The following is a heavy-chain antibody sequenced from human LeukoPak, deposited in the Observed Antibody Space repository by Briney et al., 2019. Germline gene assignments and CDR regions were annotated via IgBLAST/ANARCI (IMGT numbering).Heavy chain of an antibody. CDR2: TYYRSKWYN. CDR3: ARVGYSGRSYFDY. CDR1: GDSVSSNSAA. J-gene: IGHJ4*02. D-gene: IGHD1-26*01. Sequence: SQTLSLTCAMSGDSVSSNSAAWNWIRQSRSRGLEWLGRTYYRSKWYNDYAVSVKSRITINPDTSKNQFSLQLNSVTPEDTAVYYCARVGYSGRSYFDYWGQGTLVTVSS. V-gene: IGHV6-1*01.